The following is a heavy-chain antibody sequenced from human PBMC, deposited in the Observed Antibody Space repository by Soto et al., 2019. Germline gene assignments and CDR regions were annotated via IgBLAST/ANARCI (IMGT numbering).Heavy chain of an antibody. V-gene: IGHV4-61*08. CDR3: GRGVGNSRGTAFDY. D-gene: IGHD3-22*01. Sequence: PSETLALSCAVSGDSVSIMGYYGSWIRQPPGKGLEWIGFIHHTGSTTYNPSLKSRITMSMDTSKKQFSLNLSSVTAADTAVYYCGRGVGNSRGTAFDYWGQGALVTVSS. J-gene: IGHJ4*02. CDR1: GDSVSIMGYY. CDR2: IHHTGST.